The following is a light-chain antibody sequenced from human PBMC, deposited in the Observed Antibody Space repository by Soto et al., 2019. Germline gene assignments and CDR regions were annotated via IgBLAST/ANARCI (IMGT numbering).Light chain of an antibody. CDR2: GTS. CDR3: QQSGST. V-gene: IGKV3-20*01. Sequence: IVLTQSPGTLSLSPGERATLSCRASQSVSSNYLAWYQQRPGQAPRVLIYGTSTRATGIPDRFSGSGSGTDVTLTISRLEPEDFAVYYCQQSGSTFGQGTRLEIK. J-gene: IGKJ5*01. CDR1: QSVSSNY.